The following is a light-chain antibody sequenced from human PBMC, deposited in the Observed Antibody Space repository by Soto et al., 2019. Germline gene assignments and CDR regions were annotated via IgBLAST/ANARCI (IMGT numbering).Light chain of an antibody. V-gene: IGKV2-28*01. CDR1: QSLMHSNGYNY. CDR3: MQTLQTPT. Sequence: DIVMTQSPLSLPVTPGEPASISCRSTQSLMHSNGYNYLDWYLQKPGQSPQLLIYLGSNRASGVPDRFSGRGSGTDFILKISRVEAEDVGVYYCMQTLQTPTFGQGTKVEI. CDR2: LGS. J-gene: IGKJ1*01.